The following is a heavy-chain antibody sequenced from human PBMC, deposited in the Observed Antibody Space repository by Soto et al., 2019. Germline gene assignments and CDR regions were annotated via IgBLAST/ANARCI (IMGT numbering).Heavy chain of an antibody. Sequence: SETLCLTGAVSGGSISGIYDWAWLRQPPGKGLEWIANIYYSGSTYYTPSLTSRVTISVATSKNQFSLKLSSVTAADTAVYYCARLDYYYGMDVWGQGTMVTVSS. CDR1: GGSISGIYD. CDR2: IYYSGST. CDR3: ARLDYYYGMDV. J-gene: IGHJ6*02. V-gene: IGHV4-59*01.